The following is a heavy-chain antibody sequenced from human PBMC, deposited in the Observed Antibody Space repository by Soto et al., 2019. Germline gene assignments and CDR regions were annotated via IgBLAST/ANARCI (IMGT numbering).Heavy chain of an antibody. CDR3: ARHYPTWSDFWSGYYTPQYYYYMDV. CDR1: GGSISSSSYY. CDR2: IYYSGST. Sequence: SETLSLTCTVSGGSISSSSYYWGWIRQPPGKGLEWIGSIYYSGSTYYNPSLKSRVTISVDTSKNQFSLKLSPVTAADTAVYYCARHYPTWSDFWSGYYTPQYYYYMDVWGKGTTVTVSS. J-gene: IGHJ6*03. D-gene: IGHD3-3*01. V-gene: IGHV4-39*01.